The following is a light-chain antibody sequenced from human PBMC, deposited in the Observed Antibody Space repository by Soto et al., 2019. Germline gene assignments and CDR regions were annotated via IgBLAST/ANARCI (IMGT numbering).Light chain of an antibody. J-gene: IGLJ1*01. Sequence: SFLNPPAPVSGSPGQANTISCTGNRSDVGAYDFVSWYQQHPDKAPKLMIYEVSNRPSGVSNRFSGSKSVNTATLTISGLQAEDEADYYCSSYTSSSTRVFGTGTRSPS. CDR2: EVS. CDR3: SSYTSSSTRV. CDR1: RSDVGAYDF. V-gene: IGLV2-14*03.